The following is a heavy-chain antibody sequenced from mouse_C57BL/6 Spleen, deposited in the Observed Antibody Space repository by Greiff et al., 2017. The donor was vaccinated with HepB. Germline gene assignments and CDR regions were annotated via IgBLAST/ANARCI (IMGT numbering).Heavy chain of an antibody. D-gene: IGHD1-1*01. CDR1: GYAFSSYW. J-gene: IGHJ4*01. V-gene: IGHV1-80*01. Sequence: QVQLQQSGAELVKPGASVKISCKASGYAFSSYWMNWVKQRPGKGLEWIGQIYPEDGDTNYNGKFKGKATLTADKSSSTAYMQLSSLTSEDSAVYFCARLITTVGAMDYWGQGTSVTVSS. CDR3: ARLITTVGAMDY. CDR2: IYPEDGDT.